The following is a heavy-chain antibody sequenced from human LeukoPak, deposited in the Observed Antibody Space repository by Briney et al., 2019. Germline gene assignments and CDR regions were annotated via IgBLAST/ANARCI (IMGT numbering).Heavy chain of an antibody. J-gene: IGHJ5*02. CDR1: GYTLTELS. Sequence: ASVKVSCKVSGYTLTELSMHWVRQAPGNGLEWMGGFDPEDGETIYAQKFQGRVTMTEDTSTDTAFLDLSSLKFEDTAVYYCARGNHGSGSYRGVWFDPWGQGTLVTVSS. V-gene: IGHV1-24*01. CDR2: FDPEDGET. D-gene: IGHD3-10*01. CDR3: ARGNHGSGSYRGVWFDP.